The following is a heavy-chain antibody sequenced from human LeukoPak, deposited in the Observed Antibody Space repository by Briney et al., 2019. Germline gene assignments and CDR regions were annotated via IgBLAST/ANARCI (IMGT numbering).Heavy chain of an antibody. CDR3: ARDDIIVGATTLDY. D-gene: IGHD1-26*01. CDR1: GFIFSTCA. Sequence: HPGGSLRLSCGASGFIFSTCAMHWVRQAPGKGLEWLAVISSDGSNKYHVDSVKGRFTISRDNSKNTLYLEMDSVRLGDTAVYYCARDDIIVGATTLDYWGQGTLVTVSS. J-gene: IGHJ4*02. V-gene: IGHV3-30*04. CDR2: ISSDGSNK.